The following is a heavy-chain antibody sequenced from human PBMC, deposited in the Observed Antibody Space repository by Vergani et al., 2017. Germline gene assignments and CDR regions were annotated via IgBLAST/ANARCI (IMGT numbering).Heavy chain of an antibody. CDR3: ASGKYYSDSTSHFRERYFDV. V-gene: IGHV4-39*01. Sequence: QVQLQESGPGLVKPSETLSLTCTVSGDSLISTDYHRGWIRQPPGKGLEWIGSMDYSGSTSYNPSLGSRISISFETPKNQFSLRLHSVTAADTAVYYCASGKYYSDSTSHFRERYFDVWGRGTLVTVPS. CDR1: GDSLISTDYH. J-gene: IGHJ2*01. CDR2: MDYSGST. D-gene: IGHD3-16*01.